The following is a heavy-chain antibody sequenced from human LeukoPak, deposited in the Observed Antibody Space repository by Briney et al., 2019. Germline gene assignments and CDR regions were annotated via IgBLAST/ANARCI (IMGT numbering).Heavy chain of an antibody. D-gene: IGHD1-26*01. CDR1: GGSVNSGSYY. CDR3: ARGGSYFGN. CDR2: IYYSGST. Sequence: SETLSLTCTVSGGSVNSGSYYWSWIRQPPGKGLEWIGYIYYSGSTNHNPSLKSRVTISVDTSKDQFSLQLSSVTAADTAVYYCARGGSYFGNWGQGTLVTVSS. V-gene: IGHV4-61*01. J-gene: IGHJ4*02.